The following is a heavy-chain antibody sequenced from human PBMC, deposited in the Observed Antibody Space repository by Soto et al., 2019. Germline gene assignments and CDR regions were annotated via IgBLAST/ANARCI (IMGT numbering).Heavy chain of an antibody. Sequence: GGSLRLSCAASGFTFSSYAMHWVRQAPGKGLERVAVISYDGSNKYYADSVKGRFTISRDNSKNTLYLQMNSLRAEDTAVYYCAREGITIVRGELDDRGHGSLVTVSS. D-gene: IGHD3-10*01. J-gene: IGHJ4*01. CDR3: AREGITIVRGELDD. V-gene: IGHV3-30-3*01. CDR2: ISYDGSNK. CDR1: GFTFSSYA.